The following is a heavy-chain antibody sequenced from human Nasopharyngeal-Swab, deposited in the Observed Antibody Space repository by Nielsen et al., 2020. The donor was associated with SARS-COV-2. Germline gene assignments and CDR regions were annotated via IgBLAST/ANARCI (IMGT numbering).Heavy chain of an antibody. Sequence: PGWSLRLSCAASGFIFSDSAIHWVRQASGKGLEWVGRIRSKGNSYATAYAASVKGRFTISRDDSKNTAYLQMNSLITEDTAVYYCTRCGGSCYTGKDYWGQGTLVTVSS. CDR3: TRCGGSCYTGKDY. CDR2: IRSKGNSYAT. CDR1: GFIFSDSA. J-gene: IGHJ4*02. D-gene: IGHD2-15*01. V-gene: IGHV3-73*01.